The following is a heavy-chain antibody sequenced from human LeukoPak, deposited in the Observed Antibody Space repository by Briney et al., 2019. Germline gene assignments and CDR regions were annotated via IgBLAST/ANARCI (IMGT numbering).Heavy chain of an antibody. CDR1: GGSISSDGYY. J-gene: IGHJ3*02. V-gene: IGHV4-61*08. D-gene: IGHD3-22*01. Sequence: SQTLSLTCTVSGGSISSDGYYWSWIRQPPGKGLEWIGYIYYSGSTNYNPSLKSRVTISVDTSKNQFSLKLSSVTAADTAVYYCARTGVEDSSGYYHDAFDIWGQGTMVTVSS. CDR3: ARTGVEDSSGYYHDAFDI. CDR2: IYYSGST.